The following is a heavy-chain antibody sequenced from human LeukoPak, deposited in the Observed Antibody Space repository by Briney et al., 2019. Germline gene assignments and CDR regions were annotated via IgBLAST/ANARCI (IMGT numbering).Heavy chain of an antibody. CDR1: GGTFSSYA. CDR2: IIPILGIA. D-gene: IGHD2-15*01. V-gene: IGHV1-69*04. Sequence: SVKVSCKASGGTFSSYAISWVRQAPGQGLEWMGRIIPILGIANYAQKFQGRVTITADKSTSTAYMELSSLRSEDTAVYYCARDHCSGGSCYDYWGQGTLVTVSS. J-gene: IGHJ4*02. CDR3: ARDHCSGGSCYDY.